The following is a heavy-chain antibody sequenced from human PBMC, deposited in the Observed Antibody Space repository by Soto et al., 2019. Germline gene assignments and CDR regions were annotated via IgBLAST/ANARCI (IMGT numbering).Heavy chain of an antibody. V-gene: IGHV4-4*02. J-gene: IGHJ4*02. Sequence: QVQLQESGPEVVKPSGTLSLSCAVSGGSFSTTHRWTWVRQAPGKGLEWIGEVYDSGNTNYSPSLKSRVTISQYKSKTEFYLKLTSVTAADTAVYYCARVYVFVGLAFSFDYWGQGALVTVSA. CDR3: ARVYVFVGLAFSFDY. CDR1: GGSFSTTHR. D-gene: IGHD2-21*01. CDR2: VYDSGNT.